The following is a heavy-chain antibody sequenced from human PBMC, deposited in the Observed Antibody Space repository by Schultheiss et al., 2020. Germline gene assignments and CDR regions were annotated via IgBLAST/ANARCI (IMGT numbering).Heavy chain of an antibody. Sequence: GESLKISCKASGYSFTTYAIHWVRQAPGQRLEWLGWINADNGHTKYSPKFQNRVTITRDTSAATAYMELSGLKSEDTAIYFCARDYDRWGVKWGQGTQVTVSS. CDR1: GYSFTTYA. V-gene: IGHV1-3*01. CDR2: INADNGHT. D-gene: IGHD3-22*01. CDR3: ARDYDRWGVK. J-gene: IGHJ4*02.